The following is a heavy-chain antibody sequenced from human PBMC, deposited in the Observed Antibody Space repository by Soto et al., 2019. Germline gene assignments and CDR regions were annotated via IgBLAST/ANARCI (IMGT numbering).Heavy chain of an antibody. CDR3: VRDVPAAGTDWFDP. CDR2: LHSTGAT. D-gene: IGHD6-13*01. Sequence: PSETLSLTCTVSGGSINNYWWSWIRQAADKRLEWIRRLHSTGATNYNPSLRSRVTMSVDKSKNQFSLNLASVTAADTAVYYCVRDVPAAGTDWFDPWGQGTLVTVSS. J-gene: IGHJ5*02. V-gene: IGHV4-4*07. CDR1: GGSINNYW.